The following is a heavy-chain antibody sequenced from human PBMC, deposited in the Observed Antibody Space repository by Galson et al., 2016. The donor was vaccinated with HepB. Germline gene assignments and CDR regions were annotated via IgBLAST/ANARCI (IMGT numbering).Heavy chain of an antibody. CDR2: LWYDGIRD. J-gene: IGHJ4*02. D-gene: IGHD6-13*01. Sequence: SLRLSCAASGFTFSNTGMHWIRQAPGRGLEWLAVLWYDGIRDYYADSVKGRFTISRDNSENTLYLQMDSLSAEDTAIYYCATVPGTTTWKNYFEIWGQGTLVTVS. V-gene: IGHV3-33*01. CDR3: ATVPGTTTWKNYFEI. CDR1: GFTFSNTG.